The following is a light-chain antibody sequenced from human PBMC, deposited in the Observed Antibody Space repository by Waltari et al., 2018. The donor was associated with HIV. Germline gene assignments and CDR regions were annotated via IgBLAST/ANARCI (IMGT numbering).Light chain of an antibody. V-gene: IGLV1-44*01. CDR2: GKT. CDR1: NSNIGSNT. J-gene: IGLJ2*01. Sequence: QSVLTQPPSASGTPGQRVTISCSGRNSNIGSNTVNWYQQLPGTAPKLLIYGKTQRPSGVPDRFSGSKSGTSASLAISWLQSEDEADYYCAAWDDSLNGEVVFGGGTKLTVL. CDR3: AAWDDSLNGEVV.